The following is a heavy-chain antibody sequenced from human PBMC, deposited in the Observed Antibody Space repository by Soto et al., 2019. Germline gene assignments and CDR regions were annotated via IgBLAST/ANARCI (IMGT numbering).Heavy chain of an antibody. D-gene: IGHD2-2*01. CDR2: INPSGGST. CDR3: AREIVVVPAAPGLNYYYGMDV. V-gene: IGHV1-46*01. CDR1: GYTFTSYY. J-gene: IGHJ6*02. Sequence: ASVKVSCKASGYTFTSYYMHWVRQAPGQGLEWMGIINPSGGSTSYAQKFQGRVTMTRDTSTSTVYMELSSLRSEDTAVYYCAREIVVVPAAPGLNYYYGMDVWGQGTTVTVSS.